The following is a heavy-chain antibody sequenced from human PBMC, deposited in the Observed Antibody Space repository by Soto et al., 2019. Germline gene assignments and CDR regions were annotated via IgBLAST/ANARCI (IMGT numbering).Heavy chain of an antibody. D-gene: IGHD2-21*01. J-gene: IGHJ4*02. Sequence: HPGGSLRLSCEVSGLTFSKFEMTWVRQAPGQGLEWVSSISSDGATTYYADSVKGRFTISRDNDKSLLYLQMNSLKGEDTATYYCVRVGIVARPYWGQGTPVTVSS. CDR3: VRVGIVARPY. CDR2: ISSDGATT. CDR1: GLTFSKFE. V-gene: IGHV3-48*03.